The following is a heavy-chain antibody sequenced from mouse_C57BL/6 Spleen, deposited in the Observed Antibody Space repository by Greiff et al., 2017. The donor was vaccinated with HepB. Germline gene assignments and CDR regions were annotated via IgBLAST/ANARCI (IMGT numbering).Heavy chain of an antibody. D-gene: IGHD1-1*01. CDR3: ARWDYGSSYLDY. CDR2: IDPEDGET. Sequence: EVQLQQSGAELVKPGASVKLSCTASGFNIKDYYMHWVKQRTEQGLEWIGRIDPEDGETKYDPKFQGKATITADTSSNTAYLQLSSLTSEDTAVYYCARWDYGSSYLDYWGQGTTLTVSS. V-gene: IGHV14-2*01. CDR1: GFNIKDYY. J-gene: IGHJ2*01.